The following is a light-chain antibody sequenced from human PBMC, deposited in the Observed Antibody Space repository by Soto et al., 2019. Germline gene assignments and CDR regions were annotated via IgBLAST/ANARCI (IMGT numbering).Light chain of an antibody. J-gene: IGLJ2*01. CDR3: SSYAGSSTPVV. Sequence: QSVLTQPASVSGSPGQSITISCTGTSSDVGGYNYVSWYQQYPGKAPKLIIYEVSNRPSGVSDRFSGSKSGNTASLTISGLRTEDEADYYCSSYAGSSTPVVFGGGTKLTVL. CDR2: EVS. V-gene: IGLV2-14*01. CDR1: SSDVGGYNY.